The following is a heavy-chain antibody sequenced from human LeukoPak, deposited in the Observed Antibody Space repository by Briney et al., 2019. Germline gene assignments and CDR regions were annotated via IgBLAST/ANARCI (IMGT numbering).Heavy chain of an antibody. D-gene: IGHD1-26*01. CDR2: MNPNSGKT. Sequence: ASVKVSCKASGYTFTSYDINWVRQATGRGREWMGWMNPNSGKTGYAQKFQGRGTMTRNTDIRTAYMELSSLRSEDTAVYYCARARRVGATTMLLHWGQGTLVTVSS. J-gene: IGHJ1*01. CDR3: ARARRVGATTMLLH. CDR1: GYTFTSYD. V-gene: IGHV1-8*01.